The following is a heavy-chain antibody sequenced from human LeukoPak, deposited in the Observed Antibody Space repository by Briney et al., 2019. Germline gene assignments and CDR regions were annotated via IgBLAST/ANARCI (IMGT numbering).Heavy chain of an antibody. CDR1: GFTFSSYA. V-gene: IGHV3-23*01. Sequence: GGSLRLSCAASGFTFSSYAMSWVRQAPGKGLEWVSAISGSGGSTYYADSVKGRFTISRDNSKNTLYLQMNSLRAEDTAVYYCAISPDYGDYGRDYWGQGTLVTVSS. CDR3: AISPDYGDYGRDY. D-gene: IGHD4-17*01. CDR2: ISGSGGST. J-gene: IGHJ4*02.